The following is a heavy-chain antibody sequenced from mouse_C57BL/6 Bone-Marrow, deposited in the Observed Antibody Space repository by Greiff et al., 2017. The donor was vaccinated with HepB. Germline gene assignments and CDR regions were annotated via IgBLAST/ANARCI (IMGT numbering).Heavy chain of an antibody. V-gene: IGHV1-26*01. Sequence: EVQLQQSGPELVKPGASVKISCKASGYTFTDYYMNWVKQSHGKSLEWIGDINPNNGGTSYNQKFKGKATLTVDKSSSTAYMELRSLTSEDSAVYYCANKGTTGGYDYAMDYWGQGTSVTVSA. CDR1: GYTFTDYY. D-gene: IGHD2-14*01. CDR2: INPNNGGT. J-gene: IGHJ4*01. CDR3: ANKGTTGGYDYAMDY.